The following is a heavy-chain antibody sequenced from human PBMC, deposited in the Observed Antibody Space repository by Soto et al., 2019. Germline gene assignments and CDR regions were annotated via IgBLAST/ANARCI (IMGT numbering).Heavy chain of an antibody. J-gene: IGHJ4*02. Sequence: GGSLRLSCAASGFTFSTYAMSWVRQAPGEGLEWVSTISAGGGSTYYADSVRGRFTISRDSSKNTLYLQMNSLRAEDTAVYYCAKGASSGWYGQRYWGQGTLVTVYS. CDR2: ISAGGGST. CDR3: AKGASSGWYGQRY. V-gene: IGHV3-23*01. D-gene: IGHD6-19*01. CDR1: GFTFSTYA.